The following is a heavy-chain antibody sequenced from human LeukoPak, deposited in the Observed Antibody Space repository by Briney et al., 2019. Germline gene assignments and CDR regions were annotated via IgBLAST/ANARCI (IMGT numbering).Heavy chain of an antibody. J-gene: IGHJ5*02. D-gene: IGHD5/OR15-5a*01. CDR2: INPNSGGT. V-gene: IGHV1-2*02. Sequence: ASVKVSCKASGYTFTGYYMHWVRQAAGQGIEWMGWINPNSGGTNYAQKFQGRVTMTTDTSTSTDYMELTRLRSDDTAVYYCARDLPWGSRSVYGGDSFDPWGQGTLVTVSS. CDR1: GYTFTGYY. CDR3: ARDLPWGSRSVYGGDSFDP.